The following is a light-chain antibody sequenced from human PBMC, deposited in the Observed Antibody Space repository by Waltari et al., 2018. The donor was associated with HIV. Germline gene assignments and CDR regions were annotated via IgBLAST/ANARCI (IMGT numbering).Light chain of an antibody. CDR2: EVD. CDR1: STDVGYYRL. CDR3: CSHAIDDTWV. Sequence: QSALSQPASVSGSPGQSITISCTGTSTDVGYYRLVSWYHQRPDQAPRLIIYEVDKRHSGVSDRFSGSKSGNTAYLTISGLRAEDEADYYCCSHAIDDTWVFGAGTKVTVL. V-gene: IGLV2-23*02. J-gene: IGLJ3*02.